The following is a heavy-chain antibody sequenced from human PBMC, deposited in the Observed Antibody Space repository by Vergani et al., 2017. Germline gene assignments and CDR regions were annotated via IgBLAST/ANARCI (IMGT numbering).Heavy chain of an antibody. J-gene: IGHJ6*02. D-gene: IGHD5-12*01. Sequence: EVQLVQSGAEVKKPGESLRISCKGSGYSFNSYWISWVRQMPGKGLEWMGCIYPGDSDTRYSPSFQGQVTSSADQSISTAYLQWSSLKASDTAMYYCARHQVGSGYESRPYYYYYGMDVWGQGTTVTVSS. CDR3: ARHQVGSGYESRPYYYYYGMDV. CDR2: IYPGDSDT. V-gene: IGHV5-51*01. CDR1: GYSFNSYW.